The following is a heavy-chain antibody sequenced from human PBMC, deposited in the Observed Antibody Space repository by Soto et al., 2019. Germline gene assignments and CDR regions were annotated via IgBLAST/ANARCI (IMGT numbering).Heavy chain of an antibody. J-gene: IGHJ5*02. D-gene: IGHD3-22*01. Sequence: QVQLQESGPGLVKPSQTLSLTCTVSGGSISSGAYYWSWIRQHPGKGLEWIGYIYYSGNLYYNPSLKRRXNIXGXTSKNQCSLKLSSVTAADTAVYYCARSGGSAYPFDPWGQGTLVTVSS. V-gene: IGHV4-31*03. CDR1: GGSISSGAYY. CDR3: ARSGGSAYPFDP. CDR2: IYYSGNL.